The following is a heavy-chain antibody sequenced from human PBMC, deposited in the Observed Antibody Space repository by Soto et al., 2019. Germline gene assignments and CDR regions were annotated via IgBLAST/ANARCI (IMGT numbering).Heavy chain of an antibody. D-gene: IGHD4-17*01. J-gene: IGHJ4*02. V-gene: IGHV4-39*01. CDR1: GGSISSSSYY. Sequence: PSETLSLTCTVSGGSISSSSYYWGWIRQPPGKGLEWIGSIYYSGSTYYNPSLKSRVTISVDTSKNQFSLKLSSVTAADTAVYYCARHPPYGPLDYWGQGTLVTVSS. CDR3: ARHPPYGPLDY. CDR2: IYYSGST.